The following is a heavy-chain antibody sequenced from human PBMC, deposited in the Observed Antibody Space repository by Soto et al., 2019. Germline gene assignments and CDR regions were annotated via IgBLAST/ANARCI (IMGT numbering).Heavy chain of an antibody. J-gene: IGHJ6*03. D-gene: IGHD3-9*01. V-gene: IGHV1-8*01. Sequence: ASVKVSCKASGYTFTSYGINWVRQATGQGLEWMGWMNPNSGNTGYAQKFQGRVTMTRNTSISTAYMELSSVTAADTAVYYCARNRYFDTYYYYYYMDVWGKGTTVTVSS. CDR1: GYTFTSYG. CDR2: MNPNSGNT. CDR3: ARNRYFDTYYYYYYMDV.